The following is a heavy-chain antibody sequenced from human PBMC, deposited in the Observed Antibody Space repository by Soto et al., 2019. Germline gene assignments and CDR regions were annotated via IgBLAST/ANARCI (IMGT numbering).Heavy chain of an antibody. J-gene: IGHJ4*02. CDR3: ARDRVQYSGSYSFDY. Sequence: SVKVSCKAPGGTFSSYAISWVRQAPGQGLEWMGGIIPIFGTANYAQKFQGRVTITADKSTSTAYMELSSLRSEDTAVYYCARDRVQYSGSYSFDYWGQGTLVTVSS. CDR1: GGTFSSYA. V-gene: IGHV1-69*06. CDR2: IIPIFGTA. D-gene: IGHD1-26*01.